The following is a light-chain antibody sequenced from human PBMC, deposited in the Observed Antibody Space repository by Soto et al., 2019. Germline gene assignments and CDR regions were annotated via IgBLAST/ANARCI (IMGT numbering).Light chain of an antibody. CDR1: SGTNSYA. V-gene: IGLV4-69*01. CDR2: LNNDGSH. CDR3: QTWSTDIRV. J-gene: IGLJ3*02. Sequence: QSVLTQPPSASASLGASVKLTCTLSSGTNSYAIAWHQQQPEKGPRYLMKLNNDGSHSKGDGIPDRFSGSSSGAERYLTISSLQSEDEADYYCQTWSTDIRVFGGGTKLTVL.